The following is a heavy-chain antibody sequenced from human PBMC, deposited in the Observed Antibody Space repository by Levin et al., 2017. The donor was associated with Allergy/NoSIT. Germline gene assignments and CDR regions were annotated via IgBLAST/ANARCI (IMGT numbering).Heavy chain of an antibody. V-gene: IGHV4-39*01. Sequence: SETLSLTCTVSGGSISSSDYYWGWIRQTPGKGLDWIGSIYYSGSTNYKPSLKSRLTISVDTSKNQFSLRLRSMTATDTAVYYCARLGYYIEASGYNIDYWGQGTLVTVSS. CDR2: IYYSGST. CDR1: GGSISSSDYY. CDR3: ARLGYYIEASGYNIDY. J-gene: IGHJ4*02. D-gene: IGHD3-22*01.